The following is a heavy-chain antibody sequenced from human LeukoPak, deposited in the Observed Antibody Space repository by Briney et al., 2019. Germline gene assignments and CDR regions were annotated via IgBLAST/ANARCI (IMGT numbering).Heavy chain of an antibody. Sequence: SETLSLTCTVSGGSISSYYWSWIRQPPGKGLEWIGYIYYSGSTNYNPSLRSRVTISVDTSKNQFSLKLSSVTAADTAVYYCARSTILDYWGQGTLVTVSS. CDR2: IYYSGST. J-gene: IGHJ4*02. D-gene: IGHD5/OR15-5a*01. CDR1: GGSISSYY. CDR3: ARSTILDY. V-gene: IGHV4-59*01.